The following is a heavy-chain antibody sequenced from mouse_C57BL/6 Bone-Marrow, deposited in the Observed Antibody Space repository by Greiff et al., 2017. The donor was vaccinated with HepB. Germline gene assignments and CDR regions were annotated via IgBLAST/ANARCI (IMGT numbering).Heavy chain of an antibody. V-gene: IGHV2-2*01. CDR1: GFSLTSYG. CDR3: ARNLVTTVVEGYWYFDV. D-gene: IGHD1-1*01. J-gene: IGHJ1*03. Sequence: QVQLKQSGPGLVQPSQSLSITCTVSGFSLTSYGVHWVRQSPGKGLEWLGVIWSGGSTDYNAAFISRLSISKDNSKSQVFFKMNSLQADDTAIYYCARNLVTTVVEGYWYFDVWGTGTTVTVSS. CDR2: IWSGGST.